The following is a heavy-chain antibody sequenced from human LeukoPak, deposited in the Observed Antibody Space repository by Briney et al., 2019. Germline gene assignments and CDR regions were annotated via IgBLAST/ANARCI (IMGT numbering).Heavy chain of an antibody. CDR3: ARDSGDYVWGDNRHPPHSLNYYGMDV. J-gene: IGHJ6*04. Sequence: GGSLRLSCAASGFTVSSNYMSWVRQAPGKGLEWVSVIYSGGSTYYADSVKGRFTISRDNSKNTLYLQMNSLRAEDTAVYYCARDSGDYVWGDNRHPPHSLNYYGMDVWGKGTTVTVSS. V-gene: IGHV3-53*01. CDR2: IYSGGST. D-gene: IGHD3-16*01. CDR1: GFTVSSNY.